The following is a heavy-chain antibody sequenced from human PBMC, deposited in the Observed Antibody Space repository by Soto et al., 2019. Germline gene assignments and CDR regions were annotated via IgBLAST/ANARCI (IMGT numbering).Heavy chain of an antibody. D-gene: IGHD5-18*01. CDR2: INHSGST. CDR1: GGSFSGYY. J-gene: IGHJ6*02. V-gene: IGHV4-34*01. CDR3: ARVRGYSYGYYYYGMDV. Sequence: SETLSLTCAVYGGSFSGYYWSWIRQPPGKGLEWIGEINHSGSTNYNPSLKSRVTISVDTSKNQFSLKLSSVTAADTAVYYCARVRGYSYGYYYYGMDVWGQGTTVTVSS.